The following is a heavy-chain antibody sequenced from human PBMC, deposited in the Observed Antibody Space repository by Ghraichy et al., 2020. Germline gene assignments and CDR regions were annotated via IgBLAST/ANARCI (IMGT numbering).Heavy chain of an antibody. Sequence: ASVKVSCKASGYRFTDHYIHWVRQAPGQGLEWMGWINPKSGDTSYPERFKDRVTMTRDTSINTAYMELSSLTFDDSAVYYCAKGWSTALTLTNTCLDPWGQGTLVTVSP. J-gene: IGHJ5*02. V-gene: IGHV1-2*02. CDR3: AKGWSTALTLTNTCLDP. D-gene: IGHD2-8*02. CDR2: INPKSGDT. CDR1: GYRFTDHY.